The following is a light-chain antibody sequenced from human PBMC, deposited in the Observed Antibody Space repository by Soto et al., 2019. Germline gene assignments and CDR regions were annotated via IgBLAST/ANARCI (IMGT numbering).Light chain of an antibody. CDR3: QLSYSTPRT. J-gene: IGKJ2*01. V-gene: IGKV1-39*01. CDR2: AAS. CDR1: QSISSY. Sequence: DIQMTQSPSSLSASVGDRVTITCRASQSISSYLNWYQQKPGKAPKLLIYAASSLQSGVPSRFSDSGSRTDFTLTISSLQPEDFATYYCQLSYSTPRTFGQGTKLEI.